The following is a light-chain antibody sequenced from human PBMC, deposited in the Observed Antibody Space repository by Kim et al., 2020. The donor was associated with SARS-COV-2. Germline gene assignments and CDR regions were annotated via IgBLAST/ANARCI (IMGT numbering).Light chain of an antibody. CDR2: YYD. Sequence: RQRVTITCYGSNSNIGNNGVNWYQQVPGKATKLLIYYYDLLPSGVSDRFSCSKSGTTASLAISGLQSEDEADYYCTACDDRLNGPVFGGGTKLTVL. CDR3: TACDDRLNGPV. V-gene: IGLV1-36*01. J-gene: IGLJ2*01. CDR1: NSNIGNNG.